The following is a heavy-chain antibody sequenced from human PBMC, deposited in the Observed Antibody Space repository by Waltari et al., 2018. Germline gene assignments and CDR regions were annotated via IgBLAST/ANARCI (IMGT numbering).Heavy chain of an antibody. CDR2: ISSTTRNI. D-gene: IGHD5-12*01. CDR3: ARVGDSGYVGDY. CDR1: GFRFSSYS. V-gene: IGHV3-48*02. J-gene: IGHJ4*02. Sequence: EVQLVESGGDLAQPGGSLRLSCAASGFRFSSYSINWVRQAPGKGLEWLSYISSTTRNIYYADSVKGRFTISRDNAENSVYLQMNSLRDEDTAVYYCARVGDSGYVGDYWGQGTLVTVSS.